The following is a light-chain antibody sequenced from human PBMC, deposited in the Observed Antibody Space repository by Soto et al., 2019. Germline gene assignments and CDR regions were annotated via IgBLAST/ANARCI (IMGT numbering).Light chain of an antibody. CDR3: QQRSNWPLT. CDR2: DAS. Sequence: EIVMTQSPATLSVSPGEKATLCCRASQSVYSMLAWYQQKPGQAPRLIIYDASTRATGIPASFSGSGSGTEFTLTISRLEPEDVAVYYCQQRSNWPLTLGGGTKVDIK. J-gene: IGKJ4*01. CDR1: QSVYSM. V-gene: IGKV3-15*01.